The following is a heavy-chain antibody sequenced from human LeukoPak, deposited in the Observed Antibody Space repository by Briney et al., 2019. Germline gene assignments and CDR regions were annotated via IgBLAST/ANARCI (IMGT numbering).Heavy chain of an antibody. Sequence: GGSLRLPCAASGFTFSDYYMSWIRQAPGKGLEWVSYISSSSSYTNYADSVKGRFTISRDNAKNSLYLQMNSLRAEDTAVYYCARNGGYSNYYFDYWGQGTLVTVSS. J-gene: IGHJ4*02. V-gene: IGHV3-11*06. CDR1: GFTFSDYY. D-gene: IGHD5-18*01. CDR3: ARNGGYSNYYFDY. CDR2: ISSSSSYT.